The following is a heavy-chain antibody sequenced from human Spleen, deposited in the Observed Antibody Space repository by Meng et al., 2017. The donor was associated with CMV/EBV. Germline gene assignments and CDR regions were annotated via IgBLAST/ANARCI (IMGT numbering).Heavy chain of an antibody. CDR3: ARDQGNWNDVSWFDP. CDR1: GFTFSSYE. Sequence: GESLKISCAASGFTFSSYEMNWVRQAPGKGLEWVAVISYDGSNKYYADSVKGRFTISRDNSKNTLYLQMNSLRAEDTAVYYCARDQGNWNDVSWFDPWGHGTLVTVSS. J-gene: IGHJ5*02. CDR2: ISYDGSNK. V-gene: IGHV3-30-3*01. D-gene: IGHD1-1*01.